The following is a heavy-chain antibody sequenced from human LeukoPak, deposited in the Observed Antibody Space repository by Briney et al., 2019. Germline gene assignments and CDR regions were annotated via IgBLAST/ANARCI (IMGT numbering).Heavy chain of an antibody. J-gene: IGHJ1*01. Sequence: GGSLRLSCAASGFTFSSYAMTWVRQAPGKGLEWVSTISGSGGGTYYADSVKGRFTISRDNSKNTLYLQMNNLRAEDTAVYYCAKVQDYVWGSYRSSQEYFQHWGQGTLVTVSS. V-gene: IGHV3-23*01. CDR1: GFTFSSYA. CDR3: AKVQDYVWGSYRSSQEYFQH. CDR2: ISGSGGGT. D-gene: IGHD3-16*02.